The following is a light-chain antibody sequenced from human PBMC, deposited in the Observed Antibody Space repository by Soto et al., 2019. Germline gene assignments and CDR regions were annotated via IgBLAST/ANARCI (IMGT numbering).Light chain of an antibody. V-gene: IGLV2-14*03. CDR2: DVT. Sequence: QSALTQPASVSGSPGQSLTISCTGTNSDIGSYHSVSWHQQHPGQAPKLIIYDVTNRASEIPDRFSASKSGNTASLTISGLQTGDEADYYCSSYTRSSTYVFGTGTKLTVL. CDR1: NSDIGSYHS. CDR3: SSYTRSSTYV. J-gene: IGLJ1*01.